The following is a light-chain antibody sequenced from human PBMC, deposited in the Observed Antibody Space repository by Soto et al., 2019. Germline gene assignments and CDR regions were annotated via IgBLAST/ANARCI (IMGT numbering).Light chain of an antibody. CDR1: SSNIGTNT. CDR3: AAWDVSLVV. V-gene: IGLV1-44*01. J-gene: IGLJ2*01. CDR2: SDN. Sequence: QSVLTQPPSASGTPGQRVTISCSGSSSNIGTNTVIWYQQLPGAAPKLLIYSDNQRPSGVPDRCSGSKSGTSASLAISGLQSEDEADYYCAAWDVSLVVFGGGTKVTVL.